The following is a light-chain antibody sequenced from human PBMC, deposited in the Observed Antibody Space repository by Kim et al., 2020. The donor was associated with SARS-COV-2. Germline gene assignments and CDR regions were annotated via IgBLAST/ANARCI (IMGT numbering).Light chain of an antibody. CDR1: QGIASW. CDR2: AAS. Sequence: DVQMTQSPSSVSASVGARVTITCRASQGIASWLAWYQQKPGKAPKLLIYAASALQGGVPSRFSGSGSGTDFTLTITSLQPEDFATYYCQQSNKFPITFGQGTRLEIK. V-gene: IGKV1-12*01. CDR3: QQSNKFPIT. J-gene: IGKJ5*01.